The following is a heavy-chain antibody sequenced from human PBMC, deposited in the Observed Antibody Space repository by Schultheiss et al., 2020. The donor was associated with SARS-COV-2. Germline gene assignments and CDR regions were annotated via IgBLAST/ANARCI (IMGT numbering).Heavy chain of an antibody. D-gene: IGHD1-26*01. CDR2: IYYSGST. CDR1: GGSISSYY. J-gene: IGHJ6*02. CDR3: ARAPSRGVLRILSGGMDV. V-gene: IGHV4-59*01. Sequence: SQTLSLTCTVSGGSISSYYWSWIRQPPGKGLEWIGYIYYSGSTNYNPSLKSRVTISVDTSKNQFSLKLSSVTAADTAVYYCARAPSRGVLRILSGGMDVWGQGTTVTVSS.